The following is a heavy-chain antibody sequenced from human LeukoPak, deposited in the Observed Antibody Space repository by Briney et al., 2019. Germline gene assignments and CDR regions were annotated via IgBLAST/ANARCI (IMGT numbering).Heavy chain of an antibody. V-gene: IGHV3-66*01. D-gene: IGHD1-26*01. CDR2: IYSSGST. Sequence: GGSLRPSSAASGFTANSLSVGWDRQPPGKGLEWVSAIYSSGSTYYADSVKDRFTISRDNSKNTLYLQMNSLSAEDTAVYYCTRDPFVSVGATGNLPVVWGKGTLVTVSS. J-gene: IGHJ4*02. CDR1: GFTANSLS. CDR3: TRDPFVSVGATGNLPVV.